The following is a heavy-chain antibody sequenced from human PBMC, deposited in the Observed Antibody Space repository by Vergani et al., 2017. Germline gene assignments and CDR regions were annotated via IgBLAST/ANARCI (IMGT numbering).Heavy chain of an antibody. D-gene: IGHD3-9*01. CDR1: GGSISSSSYY. Sequence: QLQLQESGPGLVKPSETLSLTCTVSGGSISSSSYYWGWIRQPPGKGLEWIGSIYYSGSTYYNPSLKSRVTISVDTSKNQFSLKLRSVTAADTAVYYCARRGYDILTGYNDSSYFDYWGQGTLVTVSS. J-gene: IGHJ4*02. V-gene: IGHV4-39*01. CDR2: IYYSGST. CDR3: ARRGYDILTGYNDSSYFDY.